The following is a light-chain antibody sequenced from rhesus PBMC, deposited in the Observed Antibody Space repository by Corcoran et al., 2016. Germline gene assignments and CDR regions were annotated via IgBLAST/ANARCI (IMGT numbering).Light chain of an antibody. CDR1: QGISNY. J-gene: IGKJ2*01. Sequence: DIQMTQSPSSLSASVGDRVTITCRASQGISNYLSWYQQKPGKPPKRLINAASSLESGVPSRFSGRGSGTAFTLTISSLQPAVFAVYYCLRGYTTPPSFGQRTKVEIK. CDR3: LRGYTTPPS. V-gene: IGKV1-36*02. CDR2: AAS.